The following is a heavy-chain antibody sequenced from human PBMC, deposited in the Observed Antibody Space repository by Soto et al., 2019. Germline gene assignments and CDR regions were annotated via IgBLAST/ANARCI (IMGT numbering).Heavy chain of an antibody. CDR1: GFTFSSYG. CDR3: AKGSEYYYDSSVWATSNSQLDY. Sequence: GGSLRLSCAASGFTFSSYGMHWVRQAPGKGLEWVAVISYDGSNKYYADSVKGRFTISRDNSKNTLYLQMNSLRAEDTVVYYCAKGSEYYYDSSVWATSNSQLDYWGQGTLVTVSS. J-gene: IGHJ4*02. D-gene: IGHD3-22*01. V-gene: IGHV3-30*18. CDR2: ISYDGSNK.